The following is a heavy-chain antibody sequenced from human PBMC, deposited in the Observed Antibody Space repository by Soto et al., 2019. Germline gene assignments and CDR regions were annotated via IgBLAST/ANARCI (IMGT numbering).Heavy chain of an antibody. Sequence: PGGSLRLSCVASGFTFSIYAMHWVRQSPGKGLEWVSLISSDGAKTVYAASVKGRFTISRDNFRDTLYLEMSGLRPEDTALYFCVRDPLAAETYSFHYWGRGTKVTVYS. CDR1: GFTFSIYA. CDR2: ISSDGAKT. J-gene: IGHJ4*02. V-gene: IGHV3-30*15. CDR3: VRDPLAAETYSFHY. D-gene: IGHD6-13*01.